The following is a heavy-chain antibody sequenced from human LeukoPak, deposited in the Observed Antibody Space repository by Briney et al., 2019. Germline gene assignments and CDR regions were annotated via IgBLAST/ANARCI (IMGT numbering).Heavy chain of an antibody. Sequence: SETLSLTCTVSGGSISSYYWSWIRQPPGKGLEWIGYVYYSGSTNNNPSLKSRVTISVDTSKNHFSLKLSSVTAADTAVYYCARDFRGGYDFWSGYYTPYYFDYWGQGTLVTVSP. CDR2: VYYSGST. V-gene: IGHV4-59*12. CDR1: GGSISSYY. J-gene: IGHJ4*02. CDR3: ARDFRGGYDFWSGYYTPYYFDY. D-gene: IGHD3-3*01.